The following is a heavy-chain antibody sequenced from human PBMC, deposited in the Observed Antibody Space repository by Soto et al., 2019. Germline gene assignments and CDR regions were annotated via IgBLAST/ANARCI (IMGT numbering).Heavy chain of an antibody. D-gene: IGHD3-22*01. J-gene: IGHJ4*02. V-gene: IGHV3-30*03. CDR3: SDDYYDSSGYSLPLFDY. Sequence: GGSLRLSCAASGFTFSSYGMHWVRQAPGKGLEWVAVISYDGSNKYYADSVKGRFTISRDNSKNTLYLQMNSLRAEDTAVYYCSDDYYDSSGYSLPLFDYWGQGTLVTVSS. CDR2: ISYDGSNK. CDR1: GFTFSSYG.